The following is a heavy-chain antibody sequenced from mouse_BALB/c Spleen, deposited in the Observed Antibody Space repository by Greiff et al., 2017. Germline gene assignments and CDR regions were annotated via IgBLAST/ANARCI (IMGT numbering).Heavy chain of an antibody. CDR2: IWAGGST. CDR3: ARGRSYYYAMDY. CDR1: GFSLTSYG. J-gene: IGHJ4*01. V-gene: IGHV2-9*02. Sequence: QVHVKQSGPGLVAPSQSLSITCTVSGFSLTSYGVHWVRQPPGKGLEWLGVIWAGGSTNYNSALMSRLSISKDNSKSQVFLKMNSLQTDDTAMYYCARGRSYYYAMDYWGQGTSVTVSS.